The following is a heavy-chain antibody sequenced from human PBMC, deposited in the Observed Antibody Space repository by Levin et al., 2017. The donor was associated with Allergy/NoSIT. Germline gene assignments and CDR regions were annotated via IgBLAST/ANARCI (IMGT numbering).Heavy chain of an antibody. CDR1: GYTFTSYG. CDR3: ARGQYYYDSSGYYAY. J-gene: IGHJ4*02. D-gene: IGHD3-22*01. CDR2: ISAYNGNT. V-gene: IGHV1-18*01. Sequence: ASVKVSCKASGYTFTSYGISWVRQAPGQGLEWMGWISAYNGNTNYAQKLQGRVTMTTDTSTSTAYMELRSLRSDDTAVYYCARGQYYYDSSGYYAYWGQGTLVTVSS.